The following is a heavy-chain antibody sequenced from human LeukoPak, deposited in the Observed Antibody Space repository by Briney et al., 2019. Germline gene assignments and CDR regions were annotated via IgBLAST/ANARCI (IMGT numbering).Heavy chain of an antibody. Sequence: SETLSLTCAVYGGSFSGYYWSWIRQPPGKGLEWIGEINHSGSTNYNPSLKSRVTISVDTSKNQFSLKLNSVTAADTAVYYCARGVTMIVVVIHDWYFDLWGRGTLVTVSS. V-gene: IGHV4-34*01. CDR2: INHSGST. CDR3: ARGVTMIVVVIHDWYFDL. CDR1: GGSFSGYY. J-gene: IGHJ2*01. D-gene: IGHD3-22*01.